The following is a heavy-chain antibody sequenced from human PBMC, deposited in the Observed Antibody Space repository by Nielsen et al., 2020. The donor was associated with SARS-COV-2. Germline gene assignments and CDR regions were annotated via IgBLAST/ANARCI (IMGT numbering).Heavy chain of an antibody. CDR3: AKDVRLQVVLGDRSHGMGV. Sequence: WIRQPPGKGLEWVGVISKVGSNEHYGDSVKGRFTIARDNSKNTLYLQMSSLRVEDAAIYYCAKDVRLQVVLGDRSHGMGVWGQGTSVTVSS. V-gene: IGHV3-30*18. D-gene: IGHD2-15*01. CDR2: ISKVGSNE. J-gene: IGHJ6*02.